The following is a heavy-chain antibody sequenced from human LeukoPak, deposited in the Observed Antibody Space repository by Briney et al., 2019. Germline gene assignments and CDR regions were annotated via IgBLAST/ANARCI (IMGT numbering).Heavy chain of an antibody. J-gene: IGHJ4*02. D-gene: IGHD6-13*01. CDR3: ARLESGSSVNY. CDR2: IWYDGSNK. V-gene: IGHV3-33*01. Sequence: QPGGSLRLSCAASGFTFSSYGMPWVRQAPGKGLEWVAVIWYDGSNKYYADSVKGRFTISRDNSKNTLYLQMNSLRAEDTAVYYCARLESGSSVNYWGQGTLVTVSS. CDR1: GFTFSSYG.